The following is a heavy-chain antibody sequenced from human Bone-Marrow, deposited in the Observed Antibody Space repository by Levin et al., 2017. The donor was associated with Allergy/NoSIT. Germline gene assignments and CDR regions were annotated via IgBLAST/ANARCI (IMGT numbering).Heavy chain of an antibody. CDR2: INPSGGST. D-gene: IGHD6-13*01. CDR1: GYTFTSYY. Sequence: GESLKISCKASGYTFTSYYMHWVRQAPGQGLEWMGIINPSGGSTSYAQKFQGRVTMTRDTSTSTVYMGLSSLRSEDTAVYYCARDGGQQPGELFDYWGQGTLVTVSS. J-gene: IGHJ4*02. CDR3: ARDGGQQPGELFDY. V-gene: IGHV1-46*01.